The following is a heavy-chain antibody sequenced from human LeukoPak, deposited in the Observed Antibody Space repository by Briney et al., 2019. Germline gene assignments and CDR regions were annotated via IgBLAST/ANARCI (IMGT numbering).Heavy chain of an antibody. Sequence: GASVKVSCKASEGTFSSYAISWVRQAPGQGLEWMGRIIPILGIPTYAQKFQGRLTITADKSTSTAYMELSSLRSEDTAVYYCARVGGHGYWGQGTLVTVSS. CDR1: EGTFSSYA. CDR2: IIPILGIP. D-gene: IGHD3-10*01. CDR3: ARVGGHGY. V-gene: IGHV1-69*04. J-gene: IGHJ4*02.